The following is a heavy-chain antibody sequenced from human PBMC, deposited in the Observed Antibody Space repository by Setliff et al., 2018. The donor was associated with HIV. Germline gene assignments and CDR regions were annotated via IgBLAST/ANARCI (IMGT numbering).Heavy chain of an antibody. CDR1: NYSISSGYY. CDR3: AREGVAGTGTPFGY. Sequence: SETLSFTCAVSNYSISSGYYWGWIRQSPGKGLEWIGSMYHSGSTNYNPSLKSRVTISVDTSKNQFSLKLSSVTAADTAVYYCAREGVAGTGTPFGYWGQGTLVTVSS. J-gene: IGHJ4*02. CDR2: MYHSGST. V-gene: IGHV4-38-2*02. D-gene: IGHD6-19*01.